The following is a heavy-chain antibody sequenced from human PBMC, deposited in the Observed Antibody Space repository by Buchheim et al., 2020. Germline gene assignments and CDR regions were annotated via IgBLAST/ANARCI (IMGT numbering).Heavy chain of an antibody. V-gene: IGHV3-30-3*01. CDR2: ISYDGSNK. Sequence: QVQLVESGGGVVQPGRSLRLSCAASGFTFSSYAMHWVRQAPGKGLESVAVISYDGSNKYYADSVKGRFTISRDNSKNTLYLQMNSLRAEDTAVYYCARDSHMVRGVIMGIDYWGQGTL. J-gene: IGHJ4*02. D-gene: IGHD3-10*01. CDR3: ARDSHMVRGVIMGIDY. CDR1: GFTFSSYA.